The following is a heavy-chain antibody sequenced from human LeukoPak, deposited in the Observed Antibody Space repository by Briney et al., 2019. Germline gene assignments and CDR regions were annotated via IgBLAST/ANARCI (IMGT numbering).Heavy chain of an antibody. V-gene: IGHV1-24*01. J-gene: IGHJ3*02. CDR2: FDPEDGKT. CDR1: GYTLSELS. CDR3: ATPGNYYYDSTGYHSAFDI. Sequence: SVKVSCKVSGYTLSELSMHWVRQGLGKGLEWMGGFDPEDGKTVYAQKFQGRVTMTADTSTDTAYMELSSLSYEDTAVYYCATPGNYYYDSTGYHSAFDIWGQGTMVTVSS. D-gene: IGHD3-22*01.